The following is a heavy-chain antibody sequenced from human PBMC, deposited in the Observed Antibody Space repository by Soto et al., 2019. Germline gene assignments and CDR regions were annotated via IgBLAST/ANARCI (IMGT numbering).Heavy chain of an antibody. CDR2: IYYSGST. Sequence: LSLTCTVSGGSVSSGSYYWSWIRQPPGKGLEWIGYIYYSGSTNYNPSLKSRVTISVDTSKNQFSLKLSSVTAADTAAYYCAREEVLMVYAKDYYYYGMDVWGQGTTVTVSS. J-gene: IGHJ6*02. V-gene: IGHV4-61*01. CDR3: AREEVLMVYAKDYYYYGMDV. CDR1: GGSVSSGSYY. D-gene: IGHD2-8*01.